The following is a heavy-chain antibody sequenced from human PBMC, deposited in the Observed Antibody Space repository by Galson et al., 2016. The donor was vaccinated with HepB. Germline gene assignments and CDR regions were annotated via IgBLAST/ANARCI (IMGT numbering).Heavy chain of an antibody. CDR2: IYYSGGST. CDR3: ARVRIAVAENSYFFDS. D-gene: IGHD6-19*01. Sequence: SETLSLTCTVSGVSLSSYYWSWIRQPPGKGLEWIGYIYYSGGSTNYNPSLKSRVTISVDTLKNQFSLKLSSVTAADTAVYFCARVRIAVAENSYFFDSWGQGTLVTASS. V-gene: IGHV4-59*01. CDR1: GVSLSSYY. J-gene: IGHJ4*02.